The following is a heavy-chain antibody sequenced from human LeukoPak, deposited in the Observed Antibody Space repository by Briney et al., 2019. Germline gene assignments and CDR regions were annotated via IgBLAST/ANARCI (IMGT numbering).Heavy chain of an antibody. D-gene: IGHD5-12*01. CDR2: ISAYNGNT. CDR1: GYTFTSYG. Sequence: ASVKVSCKASGYTFTSYGISWVRQAPGQGLEWMGRISAYNGNTNYAQKLQGRVTMTTDTSTSTAYMELRSLRSDDTAVYYCAREKLVATMKYYYYGMDVWGQGTTVTVSS. V-gene: IGHV1-18*01. CDR3: AREKLVATMKYYYYGMDV. J-gene: IGHJ6*02.